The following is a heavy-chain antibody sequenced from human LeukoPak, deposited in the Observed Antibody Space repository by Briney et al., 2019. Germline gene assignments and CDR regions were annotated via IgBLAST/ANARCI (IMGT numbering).Heavy chain of an antibody. V-gene: IGHV4-34*01. CDR3: ARARETVAIDY. CDR1: GGSFSGHY. Sequence: SETLSLTCAVYGGSFSGHYWTWIRQSPGKGLQWIGEINNSGSTNCNPSLKSRVTVSVDTSKNQFSLKLTSVTAADTATYYCARARETVAIDYWGQGTLVTVSS. CDR2: INNSGST. D-gene: IGHD5-12*01. J-gene: IGHJ4*02.